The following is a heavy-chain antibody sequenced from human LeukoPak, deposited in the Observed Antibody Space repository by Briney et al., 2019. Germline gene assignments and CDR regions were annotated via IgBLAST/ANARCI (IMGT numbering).Heavy chain of an antibody. D-gene: IGHD3/OR15-3a*01. Sequence: ASVKVSCKASGYTFPSYDINWVRQATGQGLEWMGWMNPNSGNTGYAQKFQGRVTMTKNTSITTAYMELNSLRSEDTAVYYCARALSWTTDSYYYVDVWGKGTTVTVSS. CDR1: GYTFPSYD. CDR3: ARALSWTTDSYYYVDV. J-gene: IGHJ6*03. V-gene: IGHV1-8*01. CDR2: MNPNSGNT.